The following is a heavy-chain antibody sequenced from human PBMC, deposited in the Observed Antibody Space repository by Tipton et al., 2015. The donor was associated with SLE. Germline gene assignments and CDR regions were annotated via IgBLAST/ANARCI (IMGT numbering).Heavy chain of an antibody. J-gene: IGHJ5*02. CDR1: GGSFSGYY. V-gene: IGHV4-34*01. CDR3: ARKSGGRNYGSGRGWFDP. CDR2: INHSGST. Sequence: TLSLTCAVYGGSFSGYYWSWIRQPPGKGLEWIGEINHSGSTYYNPSLKSRVTISVDTSKNQFSLKLSSVTAADTAVYYCARKSGGRNYGSGRGWFDPWGQGTLVTVSS. D-gene: IGHD3-10*01.